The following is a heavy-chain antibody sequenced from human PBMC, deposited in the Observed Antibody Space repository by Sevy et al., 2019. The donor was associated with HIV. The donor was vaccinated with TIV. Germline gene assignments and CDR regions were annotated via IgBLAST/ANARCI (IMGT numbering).Heavy chain of an antibody. V-gene: IGHV3-20*04. CDR1: GFTFDDYG. Sequence: GESLKISCAASGFTFDDYGMSWVRQAPGKGLEWVSGINWNGGSTGYADSVKGRFTISRDNAKNSLYLQMNSLRAEDTALYYCARDAPLGAMDVWGQGTTVTVSS. CDR3: ARDAPLGAMDV. J-gene: IGHJ6*02. CDR2: INWNGGST.